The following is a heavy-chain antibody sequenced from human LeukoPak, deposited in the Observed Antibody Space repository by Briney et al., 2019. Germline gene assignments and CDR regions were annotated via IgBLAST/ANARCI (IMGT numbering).Heavy chain of an antibody. D-gene: IGHD1-14*01. J-gene: IGHJ1*01. Sequence: ASVKASCNTSGYTFTSCGISWVRQAPGQGLEYMGWINTYNGHTNYAQKLQGRVTVTTDTSTSTAYLELRSLRSDDTAVYYCARDGPRGYFQHWGQGTLITVSS. CDR1: GYTFTSCG. V-gene: IGHV1-18*01. CDR2: INTYNGHT. CDR3: ARDGPRGYFQH.